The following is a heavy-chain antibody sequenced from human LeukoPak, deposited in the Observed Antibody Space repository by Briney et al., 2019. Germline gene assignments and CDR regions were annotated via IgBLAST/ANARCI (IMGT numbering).Heavy chain of an antibody. D-gene: IGHD3-22*01. J-gene: IGHJ4*02. CDR3: ARDAGGGYYYDSSGYSDY. CDR1: GGSFSGYY. Sequence: SETLSLTCAVYGGSFSGYYWSWIRQPPGKGLEWIGEINHSGSTNYNPSLKSRVTISVDTSKNQFSLKLSSVTAADTAVYYCARDAGGGYYYDSSGYSDYWGQGTLVTVSS. V-gene: IGHV4-34*01. CDR2: INHSGST.